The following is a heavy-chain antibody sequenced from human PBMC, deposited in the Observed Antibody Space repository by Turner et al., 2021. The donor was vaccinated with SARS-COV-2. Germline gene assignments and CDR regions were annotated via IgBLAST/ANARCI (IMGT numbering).Heavy chain of an antibody. Sequence: QLQLQESGPGLVKPSETLSLTCTVTGGSISSSSYYWGWIRQPPGKGLEWIGSIYYSGSTYYNPSLKSRVTISVDTSKNQFSLKLSSVTAADTAVYYCARGTMITFGGVIVNSRFPLDYWGQGTLVTVSS. J-gene: IGHJ4*02. V-gene: IGHV4-39*02. CDR2: IYYSGST. CDR1: GGSISSSSYY. CDR3: ARGTMITFGGVIVNSRFPLDY. D-gene: IGHD3-16*02.